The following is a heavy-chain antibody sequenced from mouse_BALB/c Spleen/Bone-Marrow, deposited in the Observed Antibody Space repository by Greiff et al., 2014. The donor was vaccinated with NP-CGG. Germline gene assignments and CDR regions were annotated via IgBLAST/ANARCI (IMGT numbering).Heavy chain of an antibody. CDR3: ARWEYYAMDY. J-gene: IGHJ4*01. V-gene: IGHV14-3*02. CDR1: GFNIKDTY. CDR2: IDPANGNT. Sequence: VQLQQSGAEPVKPGASVKLSCTASGFNIKDTYMHWVKQRPEQGLEWIGRIDPANGNTKYDPKFQGKATITADTSSITAYLQLSSLTSEDTAVYYCARWEYYAMDYWGQGTSVTVSS. D-gene: IGHD4-1*01.